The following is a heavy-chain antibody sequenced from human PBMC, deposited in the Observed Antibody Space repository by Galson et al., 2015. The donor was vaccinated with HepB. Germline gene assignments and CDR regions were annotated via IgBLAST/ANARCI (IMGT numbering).Heavy chain of an antibody. CDR3: AKRAGSSITMVRGVRIDY. Sequence: SLRLSCAASGFTFSSYAMSWVRQAPGKGLEWVSAISGSGGSTYYADSVKGRFTISRDNSKNTLYLQMNSLRAEDTAVYYCAKRAGSSITMVRGVRIDYWGQGTLVTVSS. J-gene: IGHJ4*02. CDR2: ISGSGGST. D-gene: IGHD3-10*01. V-gene: IGHV3-23*01. CDR1: GFTFSSYA.